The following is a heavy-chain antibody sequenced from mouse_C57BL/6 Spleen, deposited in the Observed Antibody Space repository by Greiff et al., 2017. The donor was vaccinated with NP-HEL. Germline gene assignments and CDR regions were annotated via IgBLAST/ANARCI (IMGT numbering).Heavy chain of an antibody. CDR2: INPNNGGT. V-gene: IGHV1-22*01. J-gene: IGHJ2*01. CDR1: GYTFTDYN. Sequence: EVQLQQSGPELVKPGASVKMSCKASGYTFTDYNMHWVKQSHGKSLEWIGYINPNNGGTSYNQKFKGKATLTVDKSSSTAYMQLSSLTSEDSAVYYCAREIEEGLDYWGQGTTLTVSS. CDR3: AREIEEGLDY.